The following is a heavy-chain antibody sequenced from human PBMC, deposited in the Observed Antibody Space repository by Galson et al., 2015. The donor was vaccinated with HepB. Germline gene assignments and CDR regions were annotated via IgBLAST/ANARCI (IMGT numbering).Heavy chain of an antibody. CDR3: ARNTPASGYHGLHY. J-gene: IGHJ4*02. Sequence: SLRLSCAASGFTFSNYGMHWVRQAPGKGLEWVAYIQYNGFTKYYGDSVTGRFTISRDNSKNTLYLRMNSLRPEDTALYHCARNTPASGYHGLHYGGQGTLVTVSS. D-gene: IGHD6-25*01. V-gene: IGHV3-30*02. CDR1: GFTFSNYG. CDR2: IQYNGFTK.